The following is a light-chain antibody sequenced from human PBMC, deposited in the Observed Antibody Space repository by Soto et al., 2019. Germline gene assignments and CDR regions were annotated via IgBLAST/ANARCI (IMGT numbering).Light chain of an antibody. V-gene: IGLV2-23*01. CDR3: CSFAVGAALV. CDR1: SSNVGTYDL. Sequence: QSALTQPASVSAYPGQSITISCTGTSSNVGTYDLVSWYQHHPDKAPKLIIYEGTKRPSGISSRFSGSKSGNTASLTISGLQAEDDADYYCCSFAVGAALVFGGGTKLTVL. J-gene: IGLJ2*01. CDR2: EGT.